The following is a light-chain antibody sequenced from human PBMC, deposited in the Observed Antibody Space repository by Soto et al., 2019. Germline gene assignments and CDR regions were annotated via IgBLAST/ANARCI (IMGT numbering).Light chain of an antibody. CDR1: QSVSSGH. Sequence: EVVLTRSPDTLSLSPGERATLSCRASQSVSSGHLAWYQHKPGQAPRLLIYGASNRAAGISDRFSGSGSGTDFTLTISRLESEDFAVYYCQQYHISPRTFGQGTKVEI. V-gene: IGKV3-20*01. CDR2: GAS. CDR3: QQYHISPRT. J-gene: IGKJ1*01.